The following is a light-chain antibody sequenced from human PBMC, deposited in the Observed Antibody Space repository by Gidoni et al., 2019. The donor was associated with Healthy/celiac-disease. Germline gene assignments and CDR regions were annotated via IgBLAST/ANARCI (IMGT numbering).Light chain of an antibody. CDR1: QSISSW. J-gene: IGKJ1*01. Sequence: DIQMTQSPSTLSASVGDRVTITCRASQSISSWLAWYQQKPGKAPKLLIYKASSLESGVPSRFSGSGSGTEFTLTISSLQPDYFATYYCQQYNSYRTFGQGTKVEIK. V-gene: IGKV1-5*03. CDR3: QQYNSYRT. CDR2: KAS.